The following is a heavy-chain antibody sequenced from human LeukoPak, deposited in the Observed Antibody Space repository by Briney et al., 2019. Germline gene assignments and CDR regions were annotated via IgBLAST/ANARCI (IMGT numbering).Heavy chain of an antibody. CDR1: GFTLSTNE. D-gene: IGHD6-19*01. J-gene: IGHJ6*02. V-gene: IGHV3-48*03. CDR2: ISTSGTTI. Sequence: GGSLRLSCAPSGFTLSTNEMNSVRQAPGKGLEWVSYISTSGTTIYYADSVKGRFTISRDNAKNSLFLQMNSLRVEDTAVYHCARPQWSGKGYYGMDVWGQGTTVTVSS. CDR3: ARPQWSGKGYYGMDV.